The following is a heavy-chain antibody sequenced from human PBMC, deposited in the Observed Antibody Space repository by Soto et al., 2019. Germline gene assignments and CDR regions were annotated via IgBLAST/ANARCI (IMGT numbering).Heavy chain of an antibody. V-gene: IGHV3-30-3*01. CDR3: ARRYKDGRRDCISTSCLFDP. D-gene: IGHD2-2*01. Sequence: PGGSLRLSCAASGFTFSTYAMHWVRQAPGKGLEWVAVISYDGSNKYYADSVKGRFTISRDNSKNTLFLQMNSLRPDDTAVYYCARRYKDGRRDCISTSCLFDPWGQGT. J-gene: IGHJ5*02. CDR2: ISYDGSNK. CDR1: GFTFSTYA.